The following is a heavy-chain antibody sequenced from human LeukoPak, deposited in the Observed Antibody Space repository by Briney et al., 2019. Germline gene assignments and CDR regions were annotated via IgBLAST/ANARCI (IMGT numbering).Heavy chain of an antibody. CDR1: GGSISSSIYY. V-gene: IGHV4-39*01. Sequence: PSETLSLTCTVSGGSISSSIYYWGWIRPPPGKGLEWIGRIYYSGSPYYNPSLKSRVTISVDTSKNQFSLKLSSVTAADTAVYYCARQLAAAGHFDYWGQGTLVTVSS. CDR3: ARQLAAAGHFDY. J-gene: IGHJ4*02. CDR2: IYYSGSP. D-gene: IGHD6-13*01.